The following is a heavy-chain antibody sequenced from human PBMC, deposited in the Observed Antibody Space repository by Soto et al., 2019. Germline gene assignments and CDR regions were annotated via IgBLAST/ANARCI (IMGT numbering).Heavy chain of an antibody. V-gene: IGHV4-4*02. CDR2: IYHSGST. J-gene: IGHJ4*02. CDR1: GGSIISSNW. Sequence: SETLSLTCAFSGGSIISSNWLSWVRQPPGKGLEWIGEIYHSGSTNYNPSLKSRVTISVDKSKNQFSLKLSSVTAADTAVYYCARSGSYGGGYFDYWGQGTLVTVSS. CDR3: ARSGSYGGGYFDY. D-gene: IGHD1-26*01.